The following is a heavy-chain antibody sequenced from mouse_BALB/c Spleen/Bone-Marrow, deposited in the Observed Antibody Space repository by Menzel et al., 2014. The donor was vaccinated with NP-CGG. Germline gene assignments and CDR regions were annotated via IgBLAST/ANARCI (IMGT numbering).Heavy chain of an antibody. CDR2: IHPNSGNS. J-gene: IGHJ2*01. V-gene: IGHV1S130*01. Sequence: QVQLQQPGSVLVRPGASVKLSCKASGYTFTNSWIHWAKQRPGHGPEWIGEIHPNSGNSNYNEIFKGKARLTVDSSSSTAYVDLSSLTSEDSAVYYCSRHHRFAYYFDHWGQGTTLTVSS. CDR1: GYTFTNSW. CDR3: SRHHRFAYYFDH. D-gene: IGHD3-1*01.